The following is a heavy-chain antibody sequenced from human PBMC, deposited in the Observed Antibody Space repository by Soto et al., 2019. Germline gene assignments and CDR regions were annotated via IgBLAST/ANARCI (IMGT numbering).Heavy chain of an antibody. CDR3: AKRQGTGLAAKNFDF. CDR1: GFPFSNHA. J-gene: IGHJ4*02. Sequence: RGSLRLSCAASGFPFSNHAMSWVRQAPGKGLEWVSGISDGGDLIYYADSVKGRFSMSRDNSENMLYLQMTNLRAEDTAIYFCAKRQGTGLAAKNFDFWGQGTLVTVSS. V-gene: IGHV3-23*01. D-gene: IGHD2-15*01. CDR2: ISDGGDLI.